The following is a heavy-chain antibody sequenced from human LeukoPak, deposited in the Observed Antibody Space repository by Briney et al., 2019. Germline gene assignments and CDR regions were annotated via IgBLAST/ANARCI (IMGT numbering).Heavy chain of an antibody. CDR2: IYYSGST. CDR1: GGSISSHY. Sequence: SEALSLTCTVSGGSISSHYWSWIRQPPGKGLEWIGYIYYSGSTNYNPSLKSRVTISVDTSKNQFSLKLSSVTAADTAVYYCAREGENTFDYRGQGTLVTVSS. V-gene: IGHV4-59*11. CDR3: AREGENTFDY. J-gene: IGHJ4*02.